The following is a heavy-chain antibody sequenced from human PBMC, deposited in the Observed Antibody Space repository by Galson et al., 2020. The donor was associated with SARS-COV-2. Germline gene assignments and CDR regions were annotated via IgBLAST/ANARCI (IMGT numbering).Heavy chain of an antibody. CDR2: IYHSGST. CDR1: GYSISSGYY. Sequence: SSETLSLTCTVSGYSISSGYYWGWIRQPPGKGLQWIGSIYHSGSTYYNPSLKSRVTISVDTSKNQFSLKLSSVTAADTAAYYCATSTYYYDSSGYYCPHWGQGTLVTVSS. D-gene: IGHD3-22*01. CDR3: ATSTYYYDSSGYYCPH. J-gene: IGHJ4*02. V-gene: IGHV4-38-2*02.